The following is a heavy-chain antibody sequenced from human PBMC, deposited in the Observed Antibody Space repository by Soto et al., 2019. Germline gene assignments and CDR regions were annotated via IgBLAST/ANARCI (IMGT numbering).Heavy chain of an antibody. CDR3: ARDRSDV. CDR1: GFTLSSYA. J-gene: IGHJ4*02. Sequence: QVQLVESGGGVVRPGRSLRLSCAASGFTLSSYAMYWVRQAPGKGLEWVAFISFDGNNRYADSVKGRFTISRDNSKNTVYLQMNSLRGEDTAVYYCARDRSDVWGQGTLVTVSS. V-gene: IGHV3-30-3*01. CDR2: ISFDGNNR.